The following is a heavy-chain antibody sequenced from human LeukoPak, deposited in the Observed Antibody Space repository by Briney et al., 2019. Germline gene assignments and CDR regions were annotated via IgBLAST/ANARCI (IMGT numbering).Heavy chain of an antibody. CDR1: GFTFRSYA. Sequence: PGGSLRLSCTASGFTFRSYAMTWVRQPPGKGLEWVSVISASAENIYNIDSVKGRFTISRDNSKNTLYLQMNSLRAEDTAVYYCATDYGSGTYYTLDYWGQGTLVTVSS. V-gene: IGHV3-23*01. CDR3: ATDYGSGTYYTLDY. CDR2: ISASAENI. D-gene: IGHD3-10*01. J-gene: IGHJ4*02.